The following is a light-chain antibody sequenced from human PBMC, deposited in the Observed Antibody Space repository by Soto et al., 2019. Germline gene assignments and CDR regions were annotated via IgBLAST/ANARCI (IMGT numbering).Light chain of an antibody. V-gene: IGKV3D-15*01. CDR2: GAS. CDR3: QQYNNWPSIT. J-gene: IGKJ5*01. CDR1: ERIYSAY. Sequence: EVVLTQSPVTPSLSPGEIATLSCRSSERIYSAYLGWYQQKPGQAPRLLIYGASTRATGIPARFSGSGSGTEFTLTISSLQSEDFAVYYCQQYNNWPSITFGQGTRLEIK.